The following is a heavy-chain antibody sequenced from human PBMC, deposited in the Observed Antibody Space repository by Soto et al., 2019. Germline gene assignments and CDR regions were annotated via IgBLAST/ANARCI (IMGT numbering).Heavy chain of an antibody. CDR3: AKDIGFQQHLFVFDN. J-gene: IGHJ4*02. V-gene: IGHV1-69*01. CDR2: ILPIFTTA. Sequence: QVQLVQSGAEVKKPGSSVKVSCKAPGGTFSNYAFSWVRQAPGQGLEWMGGILPIFTTATYAPKFQDRVTITADESTSTVYMDLSSLRSEDTALYYCAKDIGFQQHLFVFDNWGQGTLVTVSS. D-gene: IGHD6-13*01. CDR1: GGTFSNYA.